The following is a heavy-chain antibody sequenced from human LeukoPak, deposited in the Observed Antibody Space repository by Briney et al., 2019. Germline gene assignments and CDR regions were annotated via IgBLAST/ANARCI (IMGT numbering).Heavy chain of an antibody. CDR2: IYYSGST. D-gene: IGHD2/OR15-2a*01. CDR1: GDSISGYY. J-gene: IGHJ4*02. Sequence: PSETLSLTCTVSGDSISGYYWGWIRQPPGKGLEWIGYIYYSGSTNYNPSLKSRVTISVDTSKNQFSLKLSSVTAADTAVYYCARLIFVGNNYFDYWGQGTLVTVSS. V-gene: IGHV4-59*08. CDR3: ARLIFVGNNYFDY.